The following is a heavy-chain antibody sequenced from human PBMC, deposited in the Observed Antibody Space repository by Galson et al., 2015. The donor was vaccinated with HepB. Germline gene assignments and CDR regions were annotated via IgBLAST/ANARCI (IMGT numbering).Heavy chain of an antibody. CDR2: IRNKANNYVT. Sequence: SLRLSCAASGFTFSGSAVHWVRQSSGKGLEWVGRIRNKANNYVTSYAASVKGRFTISRDDSRDTAYLQMDSLKTEDTAVYYCTCPCGDHCYCHFDLWGRGTLVTVSS. V-gene: IGHV3-73*01. D-gene: IGHD3-10*01. J-gene: IGHJ2*01. CDR3: TCPCGDHCYCHFDL. CDR1: GFTFSGSA.